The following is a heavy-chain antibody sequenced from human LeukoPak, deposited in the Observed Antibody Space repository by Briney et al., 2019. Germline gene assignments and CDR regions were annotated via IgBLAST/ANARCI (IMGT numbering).Heavy chain of an antibody. J-gene: IGHJ4*02. CDR1: GGSISSYY. CDR2: IYYSGST. Sequence: SETLSLTCTVSGGSISSYYWSWIRQPPGKGLEWIGYIYYSGSTNYNPSLKSRVTISVDTSKNQFSLKVNSVTAADTAVYYCARLAGTPFYFDYWGQGTLVTVSS. V-gene: IGHV4-59*08. CDR3: ARLAGTPFYFDY. D-gene: IGHD6-13*01.